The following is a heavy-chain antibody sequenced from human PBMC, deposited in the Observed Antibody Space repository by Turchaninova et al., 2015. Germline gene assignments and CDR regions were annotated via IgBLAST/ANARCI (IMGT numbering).Heavy chain of an antibody. D-gene: IGHD2-2*03. CDR2: TYNSVTT. J-gene: IGHJ4*02. V-gene: IGHV4-59*08. CDR3: TRLGGLPGYFFDY. Sequence: QVQLQESGPGLVKPSETLSLTCTVSGGSIGGFYWTWVRQTPGRGLEWLAYTYNSVTTNYNPSLKSRVTISIDTSKNQFSLKRSSVTASDTAVYYCTRLGGLPGYFFDYWGQGALVTVSS. CDR1: GGSIGGFY.